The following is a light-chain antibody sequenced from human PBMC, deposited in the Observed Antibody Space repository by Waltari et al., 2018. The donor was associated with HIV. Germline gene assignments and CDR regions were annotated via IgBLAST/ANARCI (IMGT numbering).Light chain of an antibody. J-gene: IGLJ2*01. CDR1: SPTLGSNY. V-gene: IGLV1-51*01. CDR2: DNK. Sequence: QSVLTQPPSVSAAPGQMVTISCSGSSPTLGSNYVPRYQHLPGTAPKLLIYDNKERPSGIPDRFSASKSGTSVALDITGLQTGDEGDYYCGTWDSSLSAVVFGGGTKLTVL. CDR3: GTWDSSLSAVV.